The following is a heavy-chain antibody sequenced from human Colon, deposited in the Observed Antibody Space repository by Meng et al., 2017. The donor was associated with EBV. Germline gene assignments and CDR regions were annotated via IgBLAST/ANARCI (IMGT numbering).Heavy chain of an antibody. Sequence: QVQPQQWGAGLLKPSETLSLPCVVYGGSLSDYYCSWIRQSPGRGLEWIGEIHPSGSIFYNPSLQSRVTISVDTSKNQFSLNLNSVTAADTAVYFCSRGVDSYKLGNLWGRGTLVTVSS. J-gene: IGHJ2*01. V-gene: IGHV4-34*02. CDR2: IHPSGSI. D-gene: IGHD7-27*01. CDR3: SRGVDSYKLGNL. CDR1: GGSLSDYY.